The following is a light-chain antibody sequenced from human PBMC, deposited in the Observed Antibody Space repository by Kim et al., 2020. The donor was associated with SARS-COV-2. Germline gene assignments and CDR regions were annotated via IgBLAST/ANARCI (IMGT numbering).Light chain of an antibody. CDR3: QHYGSSPVT. CDR2: GAS. J-gene: IGKJ3*01. V-gene: IGKV3-20*01. CDR1: RTMASTY. Sequence: SPGESATLSCRAGRTMASTYLAWYQQKPGQAPRLLIYGASSRATGIPDRFSGSASGTDFTLTISGLEPEDFAVYYCQHYGSSPVTFGPGTKVDIK.